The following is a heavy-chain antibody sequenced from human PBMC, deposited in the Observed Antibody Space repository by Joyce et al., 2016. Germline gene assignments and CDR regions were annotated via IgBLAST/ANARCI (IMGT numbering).Heavy chain of an antibody. Sequence: QVQLQESGPGLVKPSETLSLTCTVSGGSISIHYWSWIRPPPGKRLEWMGYIDYSGSTSYNPSLKSRVNISVDTSKNQFSLKLRSVSAADTAVYYCARGLGTPYGMDVWGQGTTVTVSS. CDR3: ARGLGTPYGMDV. D-gene: IGHD7-27*01. J-gene: IGHJ6*02. V-gene: IGHV4-59*11. CDR1: GGSISIHY. CDR2: IDYSGST.